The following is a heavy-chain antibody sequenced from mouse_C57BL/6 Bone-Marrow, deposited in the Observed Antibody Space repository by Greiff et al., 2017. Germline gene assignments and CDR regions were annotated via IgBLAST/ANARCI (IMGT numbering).Heavy chain of an antibody. CDR3: ARSRRTAQASFDY. Sequence: QVQLQQPGAELVKPGASVKMSCKASGYTFTSYWITWVKQRPGQGLEWIGDIYPGSGSTNYNEKFKSKATLTVDTSSSTAYMQLSSLTSEDSAFYYCARSRRTAQASFDYWGQGTTLTVSS. J-gene: IGHJ2*01. CDR2: IYPGSGST. V-gene: IGHV1-55*01. D-gene: IGHD3-2*02. CDR1: GYTFTSYW.